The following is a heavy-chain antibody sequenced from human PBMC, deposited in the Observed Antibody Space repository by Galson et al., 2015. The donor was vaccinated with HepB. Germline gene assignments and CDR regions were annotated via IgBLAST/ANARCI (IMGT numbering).Heavy chain of an antibody. J-gene: IGHJ6*02. Sequence: TLSLTCTVSGGSISSYYWSWIRQPPGKALEWLALIYWNADKRYSPSLKSRLTITKDTSKNQVVLTMTNMDPVDTATYYCARDYGDYQRETGNYYGMDVWGQGTTVTVSS. D-gene: IGHD4-17*01. V-gene: IGHV2-5*01. CDR2: IYWNADK. CDR3: ARDYGDYQRETGNYYGMDV. CDR1: GGSISSYYW.